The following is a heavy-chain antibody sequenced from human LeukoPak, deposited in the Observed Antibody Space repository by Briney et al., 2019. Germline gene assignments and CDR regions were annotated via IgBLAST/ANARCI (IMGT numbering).Heavy chain of an antibody. V-gene: IGHV1-69*13. CDR2: IIPIFGTA. CDR3: ARSPLSMMVVVSYYFDY. CDR1: GGTFSSYA. Sequence: ASVKVSCKASGGTFSSYAISWVRQAPGQGLGWMGGIIPIFGTANYEQKFQGRVTITADESTSTAYMELSSLRSEDTAVYYCARSPLSMMVVVSYYFDYWGQGTLVTVSS. D-gene: IGHD3-22*01. J-gene: IGHJ4*02.